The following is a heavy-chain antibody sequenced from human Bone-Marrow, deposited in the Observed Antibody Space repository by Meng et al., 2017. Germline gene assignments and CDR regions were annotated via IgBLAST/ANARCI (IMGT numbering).Heavy chain of an antibody. CDR1: GFTFNSYA. Sequence: GGSLRLSCAASGFTFNSYAMSWVRQAPEQGLEWVSTINGGGVNTYYADSLKGRFTISRDNSKNTLSLQMNSLRAEDTAVYDCAKGQPPQVGRLFDIWGQGTVVTVSS. V-gene: IGHV3-23*01. D-gene: IGHD6-13*01. CDR2: INGGGVNT. J-gene: IGHJ3*02. CDR3: AKGQPPQVGRLFDI.